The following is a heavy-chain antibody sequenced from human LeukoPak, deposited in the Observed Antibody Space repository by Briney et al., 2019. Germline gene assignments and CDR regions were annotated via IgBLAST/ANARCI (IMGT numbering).Heavy chain of an antibody. Sequence: GGSLRLSCAASGFTFSSYSMNWVRQAPGKWLEWVSYISSSSSTIYYADSVKGRFTISRDNAKNSLYLQMNSLRAEDTAVYYCARVLGYGSGSYYNGMDYFDYWGQGTLVTVSS. CDR3: ARVLGYGSGSYYNGMDYFDY. CDR1: GFTFSSYS. V-gene: IGHV3-48*01. D-gene: IGHD3-10*01. CDR2: ISSSSSTI. J-gene: IGHJ4*02.